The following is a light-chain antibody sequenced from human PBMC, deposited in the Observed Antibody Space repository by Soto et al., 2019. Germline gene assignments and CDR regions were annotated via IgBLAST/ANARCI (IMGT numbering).Light chain of an antibody. CDR1: QNIGSR. CDR3: QQCNTPFT. Sequence: DIQMTQSPSTLSAYVGDRVAITCRASQNIGSRLAWYQQKPDEAPKLLIYDASSLESGVPLRFGGSGSGTDFTLIISSLQPDDFATYYCQQCNTPFTFGGGTKVEIK. J-gene: IGKJ4*01. V-gene: IGKV1-5*01. CDR2: DAS.